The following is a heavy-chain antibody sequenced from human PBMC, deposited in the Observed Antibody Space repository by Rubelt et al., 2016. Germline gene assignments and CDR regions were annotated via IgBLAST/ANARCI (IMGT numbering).Heavy chain of an antibody. Sequence: EVQLLESGGGLVQPGGSLRLSCAASGFTFSNYDMSWVRQAPGKGLEWVSTIGGRCGGTYYAVSVKGRFTISRDNSKNTLYLQMNSLRAEDTAVYDCARATIAAAGPVFDPWGQGTLVTVSS. CDR2: IGGRCGGT. V-gene: IGHV3-23*01. J-gene: IGHJ5*02. CDR1: GFTFSNYD. D-gene: IGHD6-13*01. CDR3: ARATIAAAGPVFDP.